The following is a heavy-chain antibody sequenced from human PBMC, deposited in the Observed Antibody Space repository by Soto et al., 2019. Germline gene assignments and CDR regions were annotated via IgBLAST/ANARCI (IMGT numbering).Heavy chain of an antibody. V-gene: IGHV3-66*01. J-gene: IGHJ6*03. Sequence: PGGSLSLSCAASGFTVSSNYMSWVRQAPGKGLEWVSVIYSGGSTYYADSVKGRFTISRDNSKNTLYLQMNSLRAEDTAVYYCAGSSGYERGYYYYMDVWGKGTTVTVSS. CDR2: IYSGGST. CDR1: GFTVSSNY. D-gene: IGHD5-12*01. CDR3: AGSSGYERGYYYYMDV.